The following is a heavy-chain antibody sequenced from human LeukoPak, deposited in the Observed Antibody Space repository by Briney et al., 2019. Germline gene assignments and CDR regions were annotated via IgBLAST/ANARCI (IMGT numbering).Heavy chain of an antibody. D-gene: IGHD3-16*02. CDR3: ARGRGTRYYDYVWGSYRFDY. CDR1: GGSFSGYY. CDR2: INHSGST. Sequence: SETLSLTCAVYGGSFSGYYWSWIRQPPGKGLEWIGEINHSGSTNYNPSLKSRVTISVDTSKNQFSLKLSSVTAADTAVYYCARGRGTRYYDYVWGSYRFDYWGQGTLVTVSS. J-gene: IGHJ4*02. V-gene: IGHV4-34*01.